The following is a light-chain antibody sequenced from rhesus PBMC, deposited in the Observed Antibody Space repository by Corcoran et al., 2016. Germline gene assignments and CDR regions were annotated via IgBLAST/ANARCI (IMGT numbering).Light chain of an antibody. CDR2: AES. V-gene: IGKV1-94*01. J-gene: IGKJ1*01. CDR3: LQDYSPPWT. CDR1: QGINKE. Sequence: DIQMTQSPSSLSASVGDSVTVTCRASQGINKELTWYQQKTGKAPTLLICAESTLETGVSSRLRGSGFGTDFTLTINSLQPADVATYYCLQDYSPPWTFGQGTKVEIK.